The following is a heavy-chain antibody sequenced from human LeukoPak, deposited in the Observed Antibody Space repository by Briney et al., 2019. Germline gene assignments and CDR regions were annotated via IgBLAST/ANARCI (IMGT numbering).Heavy chain of an antibody. J-gene: IGHJ5*02. CDR3: AREGRRHRRIQLWSSETRSYGWFDP. D-gene: IGHD5-18*01. V-gene: IGHV4-39*02. CDR1: GGSISRSSYY. CDR2: NYFGGNT. Sequence: PSETLSLTCTVSGGSISRSSYYWAWIRQPPGKGLEWLGSNYFGGNTYYNPSLKSRVTISIDTSKNQFSLKLSSVTAADTAVYYCAREGRRHRRIQLWSSETRSYGWFDPWGQGTLVTVSS.